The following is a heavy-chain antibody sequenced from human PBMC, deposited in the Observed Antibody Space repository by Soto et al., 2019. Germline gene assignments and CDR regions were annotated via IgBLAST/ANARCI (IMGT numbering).Heavy chain of an antibody. Sequence: PGESLKISCKGSGYSFTSYWISCVRQMPGKGLEWMGRIDPSDSYTNYSPSFQGHVTISADKSISTAYLQWSSLKASDTAMYYCARQRRGAYYYYYGMDVWGQGTTVTVSS. D-gene: IGHD3-10*01. V-gene: IGHV5-10-1*01. CDR1: GYSFTSYW. CDR2: IDPSDSYT. CDR3: ARQRRGAYYYYYGMDV. J-gene: IGHJ6*02.